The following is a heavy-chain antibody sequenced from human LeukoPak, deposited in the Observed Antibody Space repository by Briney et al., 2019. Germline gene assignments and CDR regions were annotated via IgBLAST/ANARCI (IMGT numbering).Heavy chain of an antibody. CDR2: INSDGSST. V-gene: IGHV3-74*01. CDR3: ARAGTGYYDFWSGYYTSVYFDY. J-gene: IGHJ4*02. Sequence: GGSLRLSCAASGFTFSSYWMHSVRQPPGKGLVWVLRINSDGSSTSYADSVEGRFTISRDNAKNTLYLQMNSLRAEDTAVYYCARAGTGYYDFWSGYYTSVYFDYWGQGTLVTVSS. D-gene: IGHD3-3*01. CDR1: GFTFSSYW.